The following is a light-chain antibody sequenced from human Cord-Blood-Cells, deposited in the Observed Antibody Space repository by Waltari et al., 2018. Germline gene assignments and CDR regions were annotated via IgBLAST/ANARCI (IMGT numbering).Light chain of an antibody. CDR3: AAGDDSLNGWV. CDR1: SSNIGSNT. CDR2: SNK. J-gene: IGLJ3*02. V-gene: IGLV1-44*01. Sequence: QSVLTQPPSASGTPGQRVTISCSGSSSNIGSNTVNWYQQLPGTAPKLLIYSNKQRPSGVPDRFSGSKSVTSASLAISGLQSEDEADDYCAAGDDSLNGWVFGGGTELTVL.